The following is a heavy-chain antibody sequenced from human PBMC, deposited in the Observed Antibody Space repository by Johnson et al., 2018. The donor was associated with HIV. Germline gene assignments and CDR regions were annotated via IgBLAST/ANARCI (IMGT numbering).Heavy chain of an antibody. V-gene: IGHV3-30*03. CDR2: ISSDGSNE. Sequence: QVQLVESGGGLVQPGRSLRLSCVASGFTFSRYGMQWVRQAPGKGLECVAVISSDGSNEYYADSVKGRFTISRDNSKNTLYLQMNSLRAEDTAVYYCATGLVGATGAFDIWGQGTMVTVSS. CDR3: ATGLVGATGAFDI. D-gene: IGHD1-26*01. J-gene: IGHJ3*02. CDR1: GFTFSRYG.